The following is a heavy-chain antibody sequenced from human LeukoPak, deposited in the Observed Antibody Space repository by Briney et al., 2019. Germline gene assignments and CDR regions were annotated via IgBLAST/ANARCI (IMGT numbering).Heavy chain of an antibody. J-gene: IGHJ5*02. CDR2: ISTSSDSK. D-gene: IGHD3-10*01. V-gene: IGHV3-21*01. Sequence: KPGGSLRLSCAASGFTFSIYTMHWVRQAPGKGLEWVSSISTSSDSKHYADSVKGRFTISRDNANNSLYLQMSSLRAEDTAMYYCAKDRVGGHNWFDPWGQGTLVSVST. CDR1: GFTFSIYT. CDR3: AKDRVGGHNWFDP.